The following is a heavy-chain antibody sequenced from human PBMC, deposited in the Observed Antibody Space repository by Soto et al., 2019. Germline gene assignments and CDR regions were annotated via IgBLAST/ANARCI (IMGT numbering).Heavy chain of an antibody. CDR3: ARIVVVPAAIFGYYYYYMDV. D-gene: IGHD2-2*01. CDR2: FYYSGST. J-gene: IGHJ6*03. V-gene: IGHV4-59*01. CDR1: GGSISSYY. Sequence: SETLSLTCTVSGGSISSYYWSWIRQPPGKGLEWIGYFYYSGSTNYNPSLKSRVTISVDTSKNQFSLKLSSVTAADTAVYYCARIVVVPAAIFGYYYYYMDVWGKGTTVTVSS.